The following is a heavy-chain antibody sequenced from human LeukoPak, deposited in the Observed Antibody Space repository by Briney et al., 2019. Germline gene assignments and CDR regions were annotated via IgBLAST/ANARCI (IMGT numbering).Heavy chain of an antibody. V-gene: IGHV4-59*01. D-gene: IGHD3-22*01. CDR1: GASLSSYY. Sequence: SETLSLTCNVSGASLSSYYWDWLRQSPGRGLEWIGYISDTGKTDSNPSLKSRVTISLATSKNQFSLRLTSVTAADSAVYFCATGYYEPFATWGPGIMVSVTS. CDR2: ISDTGKT. J-gene: IGHJ5*02. CDR3: ATGYYEPFAT.